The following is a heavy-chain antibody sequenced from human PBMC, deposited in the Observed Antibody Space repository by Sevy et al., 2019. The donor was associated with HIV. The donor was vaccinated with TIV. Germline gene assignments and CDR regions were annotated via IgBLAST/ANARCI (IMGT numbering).Heavy chain of an antibody. Sequence: GGSLRLSCAASGFTFSSYSMNWVRQAPGKGLEWVSSISSSSSYIYYAASVKGRFTISRDNAKNSLYLQMNSLRAEDTAVYYCAPSGGQGDYWGQGTLVTVSS. D-gene: IGHD3-10*01. V-gene: IGHV3-21*01. CDR1: GFTFSSYS. CDR3: APSGGQGDY. J-gene: IGHJ4*02. CDR2: ISSSSSYI.